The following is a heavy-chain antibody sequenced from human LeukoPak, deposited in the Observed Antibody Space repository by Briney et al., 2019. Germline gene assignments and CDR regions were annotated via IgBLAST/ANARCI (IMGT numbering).Heavy chain of an antibody. Sequence: HPGGSLRLSCAASGFTFSSYGMHWVRQAPGKGLEWVAFIRYDGSNKYYADSVKGRFTISRDNSKNTLYLQMNSLRAEDAAVYYCAKDKATVTTPFDYWGQGTLVTVSS. CDR3: AKDKATVTTPFDY. V-gene: IGHV3-30*02. CDR1: GFTFSSYG. D-gene: IGHD4-17*01. J-gene: IGHJ4*02. CDR2: IRYDGSNK.